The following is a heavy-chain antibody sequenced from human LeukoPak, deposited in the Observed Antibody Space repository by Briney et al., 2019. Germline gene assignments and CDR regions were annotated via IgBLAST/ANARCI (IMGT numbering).Heavy chain of an antibody. CDR2: IHYSWRT. V-gene: IGHV4-59*08. Sequence: SETLSLTWSVSGGAINCYYWSWIRQPPGKGLGVIGDIHYSWRTNYDPSPKSRLTISVDTSKNQFFLKLSSVTAADTAVYYCARLGYCSSTNCRCMDVWGQGNPVTVS. J-gene: IGHJ6*02. CDR1: GGAINCYY. D-gene: IGHD2-2*01. CDR3: ARLGYCSSTNCRCMDV.